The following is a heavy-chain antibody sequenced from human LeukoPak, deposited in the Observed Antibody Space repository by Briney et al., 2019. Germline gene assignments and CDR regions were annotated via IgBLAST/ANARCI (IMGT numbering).Heavy chain of an antibody. D-gene: IGHD5-12*01. CDR3: ATGKYSGYYDY. CDR2: VYYGGTP. J-gene: IGHJ4*02. V-gene: IGHV4-39*02. Sequence: WVRQPPGKGLEWIGSVYYGGTPYFNPSLKSRVTLSVDTSKNDFSLRLSSVTAADSAVYFCATGKYSGYYDYWGQGTLVTVSS.